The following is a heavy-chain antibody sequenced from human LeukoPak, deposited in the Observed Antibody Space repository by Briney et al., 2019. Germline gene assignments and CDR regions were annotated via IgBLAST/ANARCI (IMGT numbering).Heavy chain of an antibody. D-gene: IGHD2-8*01. V-gene: IGHV5-51*01. Sequence: GESLKISCQGSGYSFSSYWIAWVRQRPGECLEWMGLVYPGDSDTTYSPSFQGQVTISADKSTSAAYLQWTNLKASDTAIYFCARLLAANCTSTSCQTYYFDYWGRGTLVTVSS. CDR3: ARLLAANCTSTSCQTYYFDY. CDR1: GYSFSSYW. J-gene: IGHJ4*02. CDR2: VYPGDSDT.